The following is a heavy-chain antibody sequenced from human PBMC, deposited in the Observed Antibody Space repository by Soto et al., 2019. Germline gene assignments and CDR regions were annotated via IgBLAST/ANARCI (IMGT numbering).Heavy chain of an antibody. J-gene: IGHJ3*02. CDR3: TRDNLYCSSTSCSTGI. CDR2: IRSKAYGGTT. Sequence: GGSLRLSCTASGFTFGDYAMSWFRQAPGKGLEWVGFIRSKAYGGTTEYAASVKGRFTISRDDSKSIAYLQMNSLKTEDTAVYYCTRDNLYCSSTSCSTGIWGQGTMVTVSS. CDR1: GFTFGDYA. V-gene: IGHV3-49*03. D-gene: IGHD2-2*02.